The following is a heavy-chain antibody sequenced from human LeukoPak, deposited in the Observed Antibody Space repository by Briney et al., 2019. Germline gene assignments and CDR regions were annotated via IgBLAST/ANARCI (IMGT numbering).Heavy chain of an antibody. CDR3: AKQSAGSAAWYSLHYDF. V-gene: IGHV3-23*01. D-gene: IGHD6-13*01. Sequence: QTGGSLRLSCAASGFTLSSYAMTRVRQAPGRGLEWVSSVDGGGGGTYYADSVKGRFTISRDNSKDTLYLQMNGLRAEDTAVYFCAKQSAGSAAWYSLHYDFWGQGTLVTVSS. J-gene: IGHJ4*02. CDR1: GFTLSSYA. CDR2: VDGGGGGT.